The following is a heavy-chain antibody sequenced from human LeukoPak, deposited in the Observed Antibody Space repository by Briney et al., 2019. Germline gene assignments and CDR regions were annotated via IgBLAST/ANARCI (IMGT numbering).Heavy chain of an antibody. J-gene: IGHJ4*02. CDR3: ARDLRRYFDGRGDY. V-gene: IGHV1-18*01. CDR2: ISGDNGDT. D-gene: IGHD3-9*01. Sequence: GASVKVSCKASGYTFTSYGISWVRQAPGQGLEWMGWISGDNGDTKSTRKFQGRVAMTTDTSTSTAYMELKSLRSDDTAVYYCARDLRRYFDGRGDYWGQGTLVTVSS. CDR1: GYTFTSYG.